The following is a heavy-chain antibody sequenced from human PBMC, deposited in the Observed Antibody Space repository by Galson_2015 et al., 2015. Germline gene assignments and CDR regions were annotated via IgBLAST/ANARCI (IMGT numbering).Heavy chain of an antibody. V-gene: IGHV1-69*13. Sequence: SVKVSCKASGGTFSSYAISWVRQAPGQGLEWMGGIIPIFGTANYAQKFQGRVTITADESTSTAYMELSSLRSEDTAVYYCAREGRYCSGGSCYESPFDYWGQGTPVTVSS. CDR3: AREGRYCSGGSCYESPFDY. J-gene: IGHJ4*02. D-gene: IGHD2-15*01. CDR1: GGTFSSYA. CDR2: IIPIFGTA.